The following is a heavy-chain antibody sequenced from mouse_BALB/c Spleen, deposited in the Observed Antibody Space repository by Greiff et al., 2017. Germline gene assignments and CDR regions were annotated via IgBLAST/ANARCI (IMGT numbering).Heavy chain of an antibody. CDR2: IWSGGST. Sequence: VQLQESGPGLVQPSQSLSITCTVSGFSLTSYGVHWVRQSPGKGLEWLGVIWSGGSTDYNAAFISRLSISKDNSKSQVFFKMNSLQANDTAIYYCARPSNWDVGYAMDYWGQGTSVTVSS. D-gene: IGHD4-1*01. CDR1: GFSLTSYG. J-gene: IGHJ4*01. CDR3: ARPSNWDVGYAMDY. V-gene: IGHV2-2*02.